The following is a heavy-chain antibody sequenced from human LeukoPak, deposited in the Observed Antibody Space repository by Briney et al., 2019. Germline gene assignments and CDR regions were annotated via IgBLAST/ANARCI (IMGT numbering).Heavy chain of an antibody. D-gene: IGHD3-10*01. J-gene: IGHJ3*02. CDR1: GGSISRYY. CDR3: ARSDYHNSGSHTVFDAFDI. CDR2: INSSGKT. Sequence: SETMSLTCIVSGGSISRYYWSWVRRPPGKGLEWVGYINSSGKTNYNPSLKSQVTLSVDKSQNQFSLKLSFVTAADTAMYYCARSDYHNSGSHTVFDAFDIWGQGTRVTLSS. V-gene: IGHV4-59*01.